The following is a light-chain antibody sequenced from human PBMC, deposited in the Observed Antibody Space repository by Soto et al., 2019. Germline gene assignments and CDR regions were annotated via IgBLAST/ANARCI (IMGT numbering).Light chain of an antibody. CDR3: QQYGTSPLT. Sequence: EIVLTQSPGTLSLSPGEIATLSCRASQSVSSSYLAWYQQKPGQAPRLLMYGASSRATGIPDRFSGSGSGTDFTLTISRLEPEDFAVYYCQQYGTSPLTFGGGTKVEIK. CDR1: QSVSSSY. CDR2: GAS. V-gene: IGKV3-20*01. J-gene: IGKJ4*01.